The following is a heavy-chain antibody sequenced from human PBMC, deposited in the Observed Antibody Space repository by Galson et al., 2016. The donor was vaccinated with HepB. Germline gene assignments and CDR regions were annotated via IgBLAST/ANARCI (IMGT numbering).Heavy chain of an antibody. V-gene: IGHV4-30-4*01. CDR1: GGSVNTGDYY. CDR3: ARDGGYGGSSIWHFDL. D-gene: IGHD4-23*01. J-gene: IGHJ2*01. Sequence: TLSLTCTVSGGSVNTGDYYWHWIRQSPRKGLEWIGYIYYSGDTYYNPSLKSRVSISIDTSKNQFSVNLNSVTAADTAMYFCARDGGYGGSSIWHFDLWGRGTLVTVSS. CDR2: IYYSGDT.